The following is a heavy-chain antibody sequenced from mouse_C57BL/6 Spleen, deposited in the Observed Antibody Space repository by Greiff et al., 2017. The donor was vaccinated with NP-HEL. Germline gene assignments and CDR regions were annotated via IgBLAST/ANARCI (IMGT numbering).Heavy chain of an antibody. Sequence: EVQLQQSGAELVRPGASVKLSCTASGFTFTDYYMHWVQQRPEQGLEWIGWIDPDNGDTDYASKFQGKATMTADTSSNTAYLQLSSLTSEDTAVYNCTTLSATVVDTWYFDVWGKGTTVTVSS. CDR3: TTLSATVVDTWYFDV. J-gene: IGHJ1*03. D-gene: IGHD1-1*01. V-gene: IGHV14-4*01. CDR1: GFTFTDYY. CDR2: IDPDNGDT.